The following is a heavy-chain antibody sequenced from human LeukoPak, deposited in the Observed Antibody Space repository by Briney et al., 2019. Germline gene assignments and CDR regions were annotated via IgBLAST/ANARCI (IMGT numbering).Heavy chain of an antibody. D-gene: IGHD3-22*01. CDR3: ARGPYSYDSSGAFDI. J-gene: IGHJ3*02. Sequence: SDTLSLLCTVSSDSLSSGDDYGTWVRQPGGRVLEWIGRSSSSGITNYNPSLKSRLTTSVDTSKNQFSLKLSSVTAADTAVYFCARGPYSYDSSGAFDIWGQGTMVTVSS. CDR1: SDSLSSGDDY. CDR2: SSSSGIT. V-gene: IGHV4-61*02.